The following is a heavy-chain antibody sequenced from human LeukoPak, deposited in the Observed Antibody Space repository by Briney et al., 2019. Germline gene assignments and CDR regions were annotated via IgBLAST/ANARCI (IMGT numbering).Heavy chain of an antibody. Sequence: GGSLRLSCAASGFTFSTYAMSWVRQAPGKGLEWVSAISGSGGTTYYADSVKGRFTISRDNSKNTLYLQMNSLRAEDTAVYYCAKHQQSLWFGEGYYGMDVWGQGTTVTVSS. CDR2: ISGSGGTT. D-gene: IGHD3-10*01. V-gene: IGHV3-23*01. CDR3: AKHQQSLWFGEGYYGMDV. CDR1: GFTFSTYA. J-gene: IGHJ6*02.